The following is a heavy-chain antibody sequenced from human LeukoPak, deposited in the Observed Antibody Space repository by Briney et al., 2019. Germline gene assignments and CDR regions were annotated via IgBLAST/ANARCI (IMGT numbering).Heavy chain of an antibody. CDR2: MYYSGST. Sequence: PSETLSLTCTVSGGSVSSGSYYWSWIRQPPGKGLEWIGSMYYSGSTNYNPSLKSRVTITVDMSKNQSSLKVSSVTAADTAVYYCARRGSGSHSWFDPWGQGTLVIVSS. CDR3: ARRGSGSHSWFDP. J-gene: IGHJ5*02. D-gene: IGHD3-10*01. CDR1: GGSVSSGSYY. V-gene: IGHV4-61*01.